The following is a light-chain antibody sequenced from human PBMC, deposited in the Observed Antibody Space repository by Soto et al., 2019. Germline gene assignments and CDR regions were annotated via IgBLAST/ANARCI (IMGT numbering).Light chain of an antibody. Sequence: DIQMTQSPSSLSASVGARVTITCRASQSISSYLNWYQQKPGKAPKFLIYAASSLQSGVPSRFTGSGSGTDFTLTISSLQPEDFATYYCQQSYTTPRTVGQGTKVDIK. J-gene: IGKJ1*01. V-gene: IGKV1-39*01. CDR1: QSISSY. CDR3: QQSYTTPRT. CDR2: AAS.